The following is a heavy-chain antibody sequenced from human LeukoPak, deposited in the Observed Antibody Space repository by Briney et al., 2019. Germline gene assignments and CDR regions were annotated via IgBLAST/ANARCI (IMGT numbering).Heavy chain of an antibody. J-gene: IGHJ4*02. CDR2: INHSGST. V-gene: IGHV4-34*01. CDR1: GGSFSGYY. CDR3: ARVHGSEFDY. D-gene: IGHD3-10*01. Sequence: SETLSLTCAVYGGSFSGYYWSWIRQPPGKGLEWIGEINHSGSTNYNPSLKSRVTISVDTSKNQFSLKLSSVTAADTAVYYCARVHGSEFDYWGQGTLVTVSS.